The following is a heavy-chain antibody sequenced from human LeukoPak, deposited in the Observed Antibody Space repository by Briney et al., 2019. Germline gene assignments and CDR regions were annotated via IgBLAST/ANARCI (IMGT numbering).Heavy chain of an antibody. J-gene: IGHJ3*02. Sequence: SETLSLTCAVSGYSISSGYYWGWIRQPPGKGLEWIGSIYHSGSTYYNPSLKSRVTISVDTSKNQFSLKLSSVTAADTAVYYCARVKYYGSGGPSRAFDIWGQGTMVTVSS. D-gene: IGHD3-10*01. CDR1: GYSISSGYY. CDR3: ARVKYYGSGGPSRAFDI. V-gene: IGHV4-38-2*01. CDR2: IYHSGST.